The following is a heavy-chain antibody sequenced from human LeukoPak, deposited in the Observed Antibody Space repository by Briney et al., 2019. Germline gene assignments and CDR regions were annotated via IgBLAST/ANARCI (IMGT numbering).Heavy chain of an antibody. CDR2: ITGSGGYT. V-gene: IGHV3-23*01. CDR3: AKQSLYDSSGHFHY. CDR1: GFTFSSYA. Sequence: GGSLRLSCAASGFTFSSYAMSWVRQAPGKGLEWVSTITGSGGYTYYADSVKGRFTISRDNSKNTLFLRMNSLRAEDTAVYFCAKQSLYDSSGHFHYWGQGTLVTVSS. J-gene: IGHJ4*02. D-gene: IGHD3-22*01.